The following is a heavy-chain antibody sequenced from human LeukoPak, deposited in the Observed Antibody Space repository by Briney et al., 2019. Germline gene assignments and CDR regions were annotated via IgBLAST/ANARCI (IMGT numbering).Heavy chain of an antibody. CDR1: GGSISSSSYY. V-gene: IGHV4-39*01. CDR2: IYYSGST. Sequence: PSETLSLTCTVPGGSISSSSYYWGWIRQPPGKGLEWIGSIYYSGSTYYNPSLKSRVTISVDTSKNQFSLKLSSVTAADTAVYYCARQQSNYYYDSSGFQWRYNWFDPWGQGTLVTVSS. CDR3: ARQQSNYYYDSSGFQWRYNWFDP. D-gene: IGHD3-22*01. J-gene: IGHJ5*02.